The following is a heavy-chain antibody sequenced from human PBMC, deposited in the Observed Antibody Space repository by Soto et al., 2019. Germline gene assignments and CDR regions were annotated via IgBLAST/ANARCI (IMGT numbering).Heavy chain of an antibody. CDR3: ASGWMGGWPLDY. CDR2: INHRGST. V-gene: IGHV4-34*01. CDR1: CGSYSGYY. D-gene: IGHD1-26*01. Sequence: SETLSLTCPVYCGSYSGYYWGWIRQPPGEGLEWVGEINHRGSTNYNPSLKSRVNIPVARSKTQFSLKRGSLTAPDTAVYYCASGWMGGWPLDYGRQGTLVT. J-gene: IGHJ4*02.